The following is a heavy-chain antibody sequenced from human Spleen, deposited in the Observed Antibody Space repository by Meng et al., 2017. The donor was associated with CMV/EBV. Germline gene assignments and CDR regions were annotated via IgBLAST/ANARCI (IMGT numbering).Heavy chain of an antibody. CDR2: IWYDGSNK. V-gene: IGHV3-33*01. CDR1: GFTFSSYG. J-gene: IGHJ4*02. D-gene: IGHD2-15*01. Sequence: GGSLRLSCAASGFTFSSYGMHWVRQAPGKGLEWVAVIWYDGSNKYYADSVKGRFSISRDNSKNTLHLHMNSLRSEDTAVYYCARPQLGIGDCSGGSCYLVDYWGQGTLVTVSS. CDR3: ARPQLGIGDCSGGSCYLVDY.